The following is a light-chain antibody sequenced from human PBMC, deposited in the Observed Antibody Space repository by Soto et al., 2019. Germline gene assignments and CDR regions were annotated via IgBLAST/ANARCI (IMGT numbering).Light chain of an antibody. CDR3: QQYGSSPYT. V-gene: IGKV3-20*01. CDR2: GAS. Sequence: EIVLTQSPGTLSLSPGERATLSCRASQSVSSSHLAWYQQKPGQAPRLLIYGASIRATGIPDRFSGSGSGTDFTLTISRLEPEDFAVYYCQQYGSSPYTFGQGTKLEIQ. J-gene: IGKJ2*01. CDR1: QSVSSSH.